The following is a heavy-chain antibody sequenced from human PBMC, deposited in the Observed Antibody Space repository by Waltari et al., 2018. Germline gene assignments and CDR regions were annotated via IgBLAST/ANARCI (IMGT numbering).Heavy chain of an antibody. CDR1: GFIFSTYW. V-gene: IGHV3-74*01. CDR2: IDNGDGSAT. CDR3: ARDHYYSKDV. Sequence: EVELVESGGGLVQPGGSLRLSCEASGFIFSTYWMHWGRQGGGKGLVWVSRIDNGDGSATSYADSVKGRFANSRDNAKKTLYLQMNSLRAEDTGVYYCARDHYYSKDVWGTGTTVTVSS. J-gene: IGHJ6*04.